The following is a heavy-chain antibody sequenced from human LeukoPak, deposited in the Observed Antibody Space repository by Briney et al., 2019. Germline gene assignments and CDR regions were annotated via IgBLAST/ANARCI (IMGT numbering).Heavy chain of an antibody. Sequence: GGSLRLSCVASGFTFGKYWMSWVRQAPGKGLEWVANIKLDGSEKNYVDSVKGRFTISRDNTKNSLYLQMNSLRVEDTAVYYCARGRPHGNDYWGQGTLVTVSS. J-gene: IGHJ4*02. CDR2: IKLDGSEK. CDR1: GFTFGKYW. D-gene: IGHD4-23*01. V-gene: IGHV3-7*03. CDR3: ARGRPHGNDY.